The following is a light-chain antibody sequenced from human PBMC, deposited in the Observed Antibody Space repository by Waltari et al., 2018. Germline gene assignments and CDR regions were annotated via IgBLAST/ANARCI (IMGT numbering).Light chain of an antibody. V-gene: IGKV4-1*01. CDR1: RSVLYNSNNKNY. CDR2: WAS. CDR3: QQYYSSPIS. Sequence: EIVMTQSPDSLAVSLGERAAINCKSSRSVLYNSNNKNYLAGYQQKPRQPPKLLINWASNRESGVPDRFSGSGTGTDFTLTISSLQAEDVAVYYCQQYYSSPISFGQGTRLEIK. J-gene: IGKJ5*01.